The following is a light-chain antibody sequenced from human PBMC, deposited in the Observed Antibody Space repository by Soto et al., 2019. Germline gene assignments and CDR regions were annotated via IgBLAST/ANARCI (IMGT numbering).Light chain of an antibody. J-gene: IGKJ1*01. CDR1: QGIRSD. V-gene: IGKV1-17*01. Sequence: DIQMTQSPSSLSASVGDRVTITCRASQGIRSDLGWFQQKPGKAPKRLIYTASSLQSGVPSRFSGSGSGTEFSLTISSLQPEDSETYYCLQHNSYSWTVGQGTKVDI. CDR2: TAS. CDR3: LQHNSYSWT.